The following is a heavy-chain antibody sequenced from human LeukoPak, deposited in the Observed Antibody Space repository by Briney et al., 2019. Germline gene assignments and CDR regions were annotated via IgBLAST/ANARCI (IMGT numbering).Heavy chain of an antibody. V-gene: IGHV3-43D*03. D-gene: IGHD3-22*01. CDR3: AKGRVYDSSVYFDY. Sequence: GGSLRLSCAASGFTFDDYAMHWARQAPGKGLEWVSLIGWDGGYTYYANSVKGRFTISRDNSKNSLYLQMNSLRAEDTALYYCAKGRVYDSSVYFDYWGQGTLVTVSS. CDR2: IGWDGGYT. CDR1: GFTFDDYA. J-gene: IGHJ4*02.